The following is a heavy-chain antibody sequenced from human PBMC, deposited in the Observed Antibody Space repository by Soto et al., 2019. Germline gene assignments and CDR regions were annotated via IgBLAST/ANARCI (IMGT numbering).Heavy chain of an antibody. Sequence: QVQPQQWGPGLLKPSETLSLTCAVNGGSFSAYYWSWIRQPPGKGLEWIGDINRSGSTDYNPSLKSRVTIPVDTSSNQVSLKLTSVTAADTAVYYCARVFGTNQRAYSGYVLWGQGTLVTVSS. J-gene: IGHJ4*02. CDR3: ARVFGTNQRAYSGYVL. CDR2: INRSGST. D-gene: IGHD5-12*01. V-gene: IGHV4-34*01. CDR1: GGSFSAYY.